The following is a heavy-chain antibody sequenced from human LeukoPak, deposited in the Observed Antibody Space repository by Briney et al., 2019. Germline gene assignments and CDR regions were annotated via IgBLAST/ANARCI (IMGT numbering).Heavy chain of an antibody. CDR1: GDSISSYY. D-gene: IGHD3-22*01. CDR3: ARLYYDSSRYPNWFDP. V-gene: IGHV4-59*08. J-gene: IGHJ5*02. CDR2: IYYSGST. Sequence: SETLSLTCTVSGDSISSYYRSWIRQPPGKGLEWIGYIYYSGSTNYNPSLKSRVTISVDTSKNQFSLKLSSVTAADTAVYYCARLYYDSSRYPNWFDPWGQGTLDTVSS.